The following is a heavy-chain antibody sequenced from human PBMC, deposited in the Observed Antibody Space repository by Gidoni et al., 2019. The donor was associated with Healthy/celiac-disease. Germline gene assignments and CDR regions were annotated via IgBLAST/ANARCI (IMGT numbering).Heavy chain of an antibody. CDR1: GFTFDDYA. V-gene: IGHV3-9*01. CDR3: AGSDDTANFDY. CDR2: ISWNSGSI. Sequence: EVQLVASGGGLVQPGRSLRLSCASSGFTFDDYAMHWVRQAPGKGLEWVSGISWNSGSIGYADSVKGRFTISRDNAKNSLYLQMNSLRAEDTALYYCAGSDDTANFDYWGQGTLVTVSS. D-gene: IGHD5-18*01. J-gene: IGHJ4*02.